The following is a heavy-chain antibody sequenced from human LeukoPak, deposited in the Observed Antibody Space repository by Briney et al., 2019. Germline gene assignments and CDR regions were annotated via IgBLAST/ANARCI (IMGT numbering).Heavy chain of an antibody. D-gene: IGHD3-9*01. CDR2: IYSGGST. V-gene: IGHV3-53*01. J-gene: IGHJ4*02. CDR1: GFTASSNY. Sequence: GGSLRLSCTASGFTASSNYMSWVRQAPGKGLEWVSIIYSGGSTYYADSVKGRFTISRDNSKNTLYLQINSLRAEDTAVYYCAREGEYYDILTGRAPFDYWGQGTLVTVSS. CDR3: AREGEYYDILTGRAPFDY.